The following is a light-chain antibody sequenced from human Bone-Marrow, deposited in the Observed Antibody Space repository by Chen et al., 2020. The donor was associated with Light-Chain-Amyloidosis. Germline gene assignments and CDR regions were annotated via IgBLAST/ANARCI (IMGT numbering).Light chain of an antibody. CDR3: SSYTITNPLV. Sequence: QSALTQSASVSGSPGQSITISCTGTSSDVGGDNHVSWYQQHPDKAPKLMIYEVTNRPSWVPDRFSGSKSDNTASLTISGLQTEDEADYFCSSYTITNPLVFGSGTRVTVL. J-gene: IGLJ1*01. CDR1: SSDVGGDNH. V-gene: IGLV2-14*01. CDR2: EVT.